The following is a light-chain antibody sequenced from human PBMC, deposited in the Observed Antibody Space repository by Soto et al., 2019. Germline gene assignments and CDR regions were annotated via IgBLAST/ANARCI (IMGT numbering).Light chain of an antibody. Sequence: EIVITQSPATLSVSPGERATLSCRVSQSISSNLAWYQQKPGQAPRLLIYGASTRPTGIPARFSGSRSGTEFTLTISSLQSEDFAVYYCQHYNNWPRTFGQGTKVEIK. CDR3: QHYNNWPRT. J-gene: IGKJ1*01. CDR2: GAS. CDR1: QSISSN. V-gene: IGKV3-15*01.